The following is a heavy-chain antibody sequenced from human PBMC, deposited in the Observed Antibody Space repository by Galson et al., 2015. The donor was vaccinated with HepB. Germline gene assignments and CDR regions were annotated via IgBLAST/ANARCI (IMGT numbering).Heavy chain of an antibody. V-gene: IGHV3-30*04. CDR3: ARAPRIQLWFDY. Sequence: SLRLSCAASGFTFSSYAMHWVRQAPGKGLEWVAVISYDGSNKYYADSVKGRFTISRDNSKNTLYLQMNSLRAEDTAVYYCARAPRIQLWFDYWGQGTLVTVSS. J-gene: IGHJ4*02. D-gene: IGHD5-18*01. CDR2: ISYDGSNK. CDR1: GFTFSSYA.